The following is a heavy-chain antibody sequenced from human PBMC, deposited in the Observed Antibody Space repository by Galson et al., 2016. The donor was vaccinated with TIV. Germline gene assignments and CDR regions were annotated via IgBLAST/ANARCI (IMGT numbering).Heavy chain of an antibody. CDR1: GLSVSINY. CDR3: ARDRVVDATYYYYYYGMDV. V-gene: IGHV3-66*02. D-gene: IGHD1-26*01. Sequence: SLRLSCAASGLSVSINYMTWVRQAPGKGLEWVSLISDGGNTYYPDSVKGRFTISRDNSKNTLYLQMNGLRAEDTAVYYCARDRVVDATYYYYYYGMDVWGQVTAVTVSS. CDR2: ISDGGNT. J-gene: IGHJ6*02.